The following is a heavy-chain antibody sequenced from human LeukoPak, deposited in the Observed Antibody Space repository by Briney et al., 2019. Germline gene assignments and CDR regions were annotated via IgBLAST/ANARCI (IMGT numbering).Heavy chain of an antibody. CDR1: GGSISSSSYY. CDR2: IYYSGST. D-gene: IGHD2-2*01. V-gene: IGHV4-39*07. Sequence: PSETLSLTCTVSGGSISSSSYYWGWIRQPPGKGLGWIGSIYYSGSTYYNPSLKSRVTISVDTSKNQFSLKLSSVTAADTAVYYCARGQSSAFDIWGQGTMVTVSS. J-gene: IGHJ3*02. CDR3: ARGQSSAFDI.